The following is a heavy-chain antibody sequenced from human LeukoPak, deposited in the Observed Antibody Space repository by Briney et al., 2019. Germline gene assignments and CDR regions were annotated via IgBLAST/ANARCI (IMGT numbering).Heavy chain of an antibody. Sequence: ASVKVSCKASGYTFTKYLMHWVRQAPGQGLEWMGIINPRGGSTGYAQKFQGRITMTTDMSTRTVYMELSSLESEDTAVYYCARRDCVGDCYSNWFDPWGQGTPVIVSS. V-gene: IGHV1-46*01. CDR3: ARRDCVGDCYSNWFDP. CDR1: GYTFTKYL. J-gene: IGHJ5*02. D-gene: IGHD2-21*02. CDR2: INPRGGST.